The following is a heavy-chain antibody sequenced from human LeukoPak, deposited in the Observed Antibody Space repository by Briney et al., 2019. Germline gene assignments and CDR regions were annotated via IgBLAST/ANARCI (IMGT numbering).Heavy chain of an antibody. CDR1: GFTFSSYS. CDR3: ARDWSGSRFINYYYYGMDV. Sequence: HAGGSLRLSCAASGFTFSSYSMNWVSQAPGKGLEWVSYISSSSSTVYYADSVKGRFTISRDNAKNSLYLQMNSLRDEDTAVYYCARDWSGSRFINYYYYGMDVWGQGTTVTVSS. V-gene: IGHV3-48*02. CDR2: ISSSSSTV. J-gene: IGHJ6*02. D-gene: IGHD1-26*01.